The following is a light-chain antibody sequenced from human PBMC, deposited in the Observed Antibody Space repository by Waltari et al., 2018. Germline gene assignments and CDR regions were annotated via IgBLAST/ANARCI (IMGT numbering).Light chain of an antibody. CDR3: QQLNSYPA. Sequence: DIQLTQSPSFLSASVGDRVTITCRASQGISSYLAWYQQKPGKAPKLLIYAASTLQSGVPSRFSGSGSGTEFTFTISSLQPEDFATYYCQQLNSYPAFGQGTKVEIK. J-gene: IGKJ1*01. CDR1: QGISSY. V-gene: IGKV1-9*01. CDR2: AAS.